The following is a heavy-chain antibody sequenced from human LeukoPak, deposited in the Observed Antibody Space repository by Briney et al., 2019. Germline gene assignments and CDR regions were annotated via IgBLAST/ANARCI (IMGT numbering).Heavy chain of an antibody. CDR2: ISSSGSTI. D-gene: IGHD3-10*01. Sequence: GGSLRLSCAASGFTFSTYEMNWVRQAPGKGLEWVSYISSSGSTIYYADSVKGRFTISRDNAKNTLYLQMNSLRAEDTAIYYCARAVTYFYGSVTYGWFDPWGQGTLVTVSS. CDR3: ARAVTYFYGSVTYGWFDP. CDR1: GFTFSTYE. J-gene: IGHJ5*02. V-gene: IGHV3-48*03.